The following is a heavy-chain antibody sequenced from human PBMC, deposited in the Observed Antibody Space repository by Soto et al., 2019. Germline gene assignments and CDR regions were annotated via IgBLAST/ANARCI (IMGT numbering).Heavy chain of an antibody. CDR3: TRNVGGWERLGTYYYYGMDV. CDR2: IRSKANSYAT. D-gene: IGHD1-26*01. Sequence: PGGSLRLSCAASGFTFSGSAMHWVRQASGKGLEWVGRIRSKANSYATAYAASVKGRFTISRDDSKNTAYLQMNSLKTEDTAVYYCTRNVGGWERLGTYYYYGMDVWGQGTTVTVSS. J-gene: IGHJ6*02. V-gene: IGHV3-73*01. CDR1: GFTFSGSA.